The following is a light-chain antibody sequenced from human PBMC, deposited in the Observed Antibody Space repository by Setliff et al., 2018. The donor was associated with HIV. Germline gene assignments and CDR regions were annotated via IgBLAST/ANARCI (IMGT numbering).Light chain of an antibody. Sequence: QSVLAQPASVSGSPGQSITISCTGASSDVGAYNFVSWYQQHPGKAPKLIIYEVTNRPSGVSNRFSGSKSGNTASLTISGLQAEGEADYYCYSYTSSSTLLFGTGTKVTVL. J-gene: IGLJ1*01. CDR1: SSDVGAYNF. CDR3: YSYTSSSTLL. CDR2: EVT. V-gene: IGLV2-14*01.